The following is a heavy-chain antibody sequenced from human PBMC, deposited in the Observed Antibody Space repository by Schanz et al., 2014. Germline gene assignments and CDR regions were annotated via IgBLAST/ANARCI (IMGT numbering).Heavy chain of an antibody. Sequence: QVHLVQSGAEVKRPGASVKVSCKASGYTFTSYGISWVRQAPGQGLEWMGWISAYNGNTKYPQKLQGRVTMTTDTSTITAYMELRSLRSDDTAVYYCARDAADFYDILTEEDYWGQGTLVTVSS. CDR1: GYTFTSYG. CDR3: ARDAADFYDILTEEDY. J-gene: IGHJ4*02. CDR2: ISAYNGNT. D-gene: IGHD3-9*01. V-gene: IGHV1-18*01.